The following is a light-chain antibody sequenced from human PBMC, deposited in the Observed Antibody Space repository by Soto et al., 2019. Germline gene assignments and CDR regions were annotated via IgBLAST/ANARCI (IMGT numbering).Light chain of an antibody. V-gene: IGKV1-5*01. Sequence: DIQMTQSPSTLSASVGDRVTLTCRASQSITSWLAWFQQKPGKAPKLLIYDVSTLERGVPSRFSGSGSGTEFTLTITSLQTDDFATYYCQQYNRYPYTVGQGTKLDIK. CDR2: DVS. CDR1: QSITSW. J-gene: IGKJ2*01. CDR3: QQYNRYPYT.